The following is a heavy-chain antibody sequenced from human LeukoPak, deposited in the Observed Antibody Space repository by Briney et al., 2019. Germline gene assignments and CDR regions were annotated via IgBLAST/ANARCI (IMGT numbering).Heavy chain of an antibody. V-gene: IGHV1-8*01. Sequence: ASVKVSCKASGYTFTSYDINWVRQATRQGLEWMGWMNPNSGNTGYAQKSQGRVTMTRNTSINTAYMELSSLRSEDTAVYYCARPPNYSNYAEGWGFYYYYYMDVWGKGTTVTVSS. CDR1: GYTFTSYD. CDR2: MNPNSGNT. CDR3: ARPPNYSNYAEGWGFYYYYYMDV. D-gene: IGHD4-11*01. J-gene: IGHJ6*03.